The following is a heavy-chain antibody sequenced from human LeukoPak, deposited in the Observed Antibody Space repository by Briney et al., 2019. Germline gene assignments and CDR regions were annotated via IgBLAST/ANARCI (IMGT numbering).Heavy chain of an antibody. CDR3: ARDLFFGYCSGGSCDGGN. V-gene: IGHV3-21*01. D-gene: IGHD2-15*01. Sequence: NPGGSLRLSCAASGFTFSSYSMNWVRQAPGKGLEWVSSISSSSSYIYYADSVKGRFTISRDNAKNSLYLQMNSLRAEDTAVYYCARDLFFGYCSGGSCDGGNWGQGTLVTVSS. J-gene: IGHJ4*02. CDR1: GFTFSSYS. CDR2: ISSSSSYI.